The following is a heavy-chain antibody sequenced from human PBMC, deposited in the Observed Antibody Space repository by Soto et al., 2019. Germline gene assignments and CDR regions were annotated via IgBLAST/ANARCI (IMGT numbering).Heavy chain of an antibody. CDR3: AREVVTETTLGYFDF. V-gene: IGHV1-69*06. Sequence: SVKVSCKASGCSFSSDAITWVRQAPGQGLEWIGEIIPMFDTTNYAPEFQGRVTITADTATTTVYMEVNRLTPDDTAVYYCAREVVTETTLGYFDFWGQGALVTVSS. CDR1: GCSFSSDA. D-gene: IGHD2-21*02. CDR2: IIPMFDTT. J-gene: IGHJ4*02.